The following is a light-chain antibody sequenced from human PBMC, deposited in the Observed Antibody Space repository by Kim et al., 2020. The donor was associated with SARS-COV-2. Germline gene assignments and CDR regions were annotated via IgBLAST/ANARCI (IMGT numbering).Light chain of an antibody. J-gene: IGLJ3*02. CDR3: STWDSSLSSWV. CDR1: SHYFESEG. CDR2: RNG. Sequence: HTPTVTCTGDSHYFESEGVAWLQAPQRHPPKLPIYRNGNRPSGISERLSASRSGNTASLTIAGLQPEDEADYYCSTWDSSLSSWVFGGGTQLTVL. V-gene: IGLV10-54*01.